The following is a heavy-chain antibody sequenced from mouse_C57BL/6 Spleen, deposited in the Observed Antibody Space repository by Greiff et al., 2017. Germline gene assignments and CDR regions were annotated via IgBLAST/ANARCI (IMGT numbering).Heavy chain of an antibody. V-gene: IGHV1-55*01. CDR2: IYPGSGST. J-gene: IGHJ4*01. CDR3: ARRSGIPGNAMDY. D-gene: IGHD1-1*01. CDR1: GYTFTSYW. Sequence: QVQLQQPGAELVKPGASVKMSCKASGYTFTSYWITWVKQRPGQGLEWIGDIYPGSGSTNYNEKFKSKATLTVDTSSSTAYMQLSSLTSEDSAVYYCARRSGIPGNAMDYWGQGTSVTVSS.